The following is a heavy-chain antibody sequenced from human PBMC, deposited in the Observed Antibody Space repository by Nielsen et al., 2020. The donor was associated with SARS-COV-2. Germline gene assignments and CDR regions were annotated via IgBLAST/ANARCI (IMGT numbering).Heavy chain of an antibody. D-gene: IGHD3-9*01. Sequence: GGSLRLSCAASGFTFSSYGMHWVRQAPGKGLEWVAVIWYDGSNKYYADSVKGRFTISRDNAKNSLYLQMNSLRAEDTAVYYCARDIIVDYDILGYYYYGMDVWGQGTTVTVSS. CDR2: IWYDGSNK. CDR1: GFTFSSYG. J-gene: IGHJ6*02. CDR3: ARDIIVDYDILGYYYYGMDV. V-gene: IGHV3-33*01.